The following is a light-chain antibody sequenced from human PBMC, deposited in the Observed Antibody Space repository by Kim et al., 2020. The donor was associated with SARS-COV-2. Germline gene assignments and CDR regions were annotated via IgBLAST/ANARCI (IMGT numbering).Light chain of an antibody. V-gene: IGLV3-19*01. CDR1: SLRRYY. Sequence: ALGQTVRLTCQGDSLRRYYASWYQQKPGQAPVLVIYGKNNRPSGIPDRFSGSSSGNTASLTITGAQAEDEADYYCNSRDSSGNHYVFGTGTKVTVL. CDR2: GKN. J-gene: IGLJ1*01. CDR3: NSRDSSGNHYV.